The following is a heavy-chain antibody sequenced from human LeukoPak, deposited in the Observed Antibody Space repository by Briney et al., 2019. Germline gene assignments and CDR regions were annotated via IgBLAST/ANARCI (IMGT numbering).Heavy chain of an antibody. CDR3: ARMAYSYKTNWFDP. J-gene: IGHJ5*02. Sequence: ASVKVSCKASGYTFTSYGISWVRQAPGQALEWMGWISAYNGNTNYAQKLQGRVTMTTDTSTSTAYMELRSLRSDDTAVYYCARMAYSYKTNWFDPWGQGTLVTVSS. CDR1: GYTFTSYG. CDR2: ISAYNGNT. D-gene: IGHD5-18*01. V-gene: IGHV1-18*01.